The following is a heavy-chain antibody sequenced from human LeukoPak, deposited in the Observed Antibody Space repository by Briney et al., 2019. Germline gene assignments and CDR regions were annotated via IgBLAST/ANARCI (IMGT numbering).Heavy chain of an antibody. Sequence: GASVKVSCKASGYTFTSYAMHWVRQAPGQRLEWMGWINAVNGNTKYSQKFQGRVTITRDTSASTAYMELSSLRSEDTAVYYCARGKWYYYDSSGSYYFDYWGQGTLVTVSS. CDR2: INAVNGNT. D-gene: IGHD3-22*01. CDR3: ARGKWYYYDSSGSYYFDY. V-gene: IGHV1-3*01. J-gene: IGHJ4*02. CDR1: GYTFTSYA.